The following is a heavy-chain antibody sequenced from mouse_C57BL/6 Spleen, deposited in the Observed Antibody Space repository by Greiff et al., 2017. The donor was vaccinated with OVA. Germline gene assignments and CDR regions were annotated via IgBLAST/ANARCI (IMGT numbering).Heavy chain of an antibody. D-gene: IGHD2-4*01. Sequence: EVKLMESGGGLVKPGGSLKLSCAASGFTFSSYALSWVRQTPEKRLEWVATISDGGSYTYYPDNVKGRFTLSRDNAKNNLDLQMSHLKSEDTAMYYCARERDYYYGRPDYAMDYWGQGTSVTVSS. CDR1: GFTFSSYA. CDR3: ARERDYYYGRPDYAMDY. CDR2: ISDGGSYT. V-gene: IGHV5-4*01. J-gene: IGHJ4*01.